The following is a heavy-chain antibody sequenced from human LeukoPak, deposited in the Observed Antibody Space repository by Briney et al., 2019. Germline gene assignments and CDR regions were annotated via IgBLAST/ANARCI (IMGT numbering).Heavy chain of an antibody. CDR2: IYYSGST. V-gene: IGHV4-59*01. D-gene: IGHD5-24*01. J-gene: IGHJ4*02. Sequence: SETLSLTCTVSGGSISSYYWSWIRQPPGKGLEWIGYIYYSGSTNYNPSLKSRVTISVDTSKNQFSLKLSAVTAADTAVYYRAAVGRDGYNLSADYWGQGTLVTVSS. CDR1: GGSISSYY. CDR3: AAVGRDGYNLSADY.